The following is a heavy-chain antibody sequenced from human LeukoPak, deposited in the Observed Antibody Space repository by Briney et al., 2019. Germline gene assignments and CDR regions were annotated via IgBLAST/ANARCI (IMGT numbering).Heavy chain of an antibody. V-gene: IGHV3-23*01. CDR3: AKDGAARPLDY. J-gene: IGHJ4*02. CDR2: ISGSGGST. D-gene: IGHD6-6*01. Sequence: GGSLRLSCAASGFTFSSYEMNWVRQAPGKGLEWVSAISGSGGSTYYADSVKGRFTISRDNSKNTLYLQMNSLRAEDTAVYYCAKDGAARPLDYWGQGTLVTVSS. CDR1: GFTFSSYE.